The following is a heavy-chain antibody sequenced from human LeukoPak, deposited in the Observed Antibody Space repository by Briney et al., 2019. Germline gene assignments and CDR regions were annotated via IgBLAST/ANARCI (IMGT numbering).Heavy chain of an antibody. CDR2: IYYSGST. CDR3: ARVYYSNSYDYWYFDL. D-gene: IGHD6-13*01. Sequence: SETLSLTYTVSGGSISTYYWNWIRQPPGKGLEWIGYIYYSGSTNYNPSLKSRVTISVDTSKNQFSLKLSSVTAADTAVYYCARVYYSNSYDYWYFDLWGRGTLVTVSS. J-gene: IGHJ2*01. CDR1: GGSISTYY. V-gene: IGHV4-59*01.